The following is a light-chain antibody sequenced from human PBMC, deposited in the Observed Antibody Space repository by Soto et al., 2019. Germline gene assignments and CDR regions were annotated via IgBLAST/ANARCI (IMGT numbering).Light chain of an antibody. CDR1: SSDVGGPNY. Sequence: QSALTQPASVSGSPGQSVTISCTGNSSDVGGPNYVSWYQHHPGKAPKLMIYDVSHRPPGVSDRFSGSKSGNTASLTISGLQAEAEADYYGSSFTSNNKEVFGGGTKVTVL. J-gene: IGLJ2*01. CDR3: SSFTSNNKEV. CDR2: DVS. V-gene: IGLV2-14*03.